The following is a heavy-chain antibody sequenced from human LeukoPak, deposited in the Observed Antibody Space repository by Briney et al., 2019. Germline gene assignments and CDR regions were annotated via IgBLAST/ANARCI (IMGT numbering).Heavy chain of an antibody. V-gene: IGHV3-30*04. CDR1: GFTFSSYA. Sequence: GRSLRLSCAASGFTFSSYAMHWVRQAPGKGLEWVAVISYDGSNKYYADSVKGRFTISRDNSKNTLYLQMNSLRAEDTAVYYCARALPVGITMNKNTKDYFDYWGQGTLVTVSS. CDR2: ISYDGSNK. D-gene: IGHD3-22*01. CDR3: ARALPVGITMNKNTKDYFDY. J-gene: IGHJ4*02.